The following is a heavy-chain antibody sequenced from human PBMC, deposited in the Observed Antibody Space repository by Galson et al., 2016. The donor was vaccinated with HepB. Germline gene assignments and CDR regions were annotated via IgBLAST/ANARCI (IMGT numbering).Heavy chain of an antibody. CDR1: GFAFNSYT. Sequence: SLRLSCAASGFAFNSYTMSWVRQAPGKGLEWLSDIRTNGGGIYYADSVKGRFTISRDNAQNLLFLQMNILRDEDTAVYYCARVLFGSGSYWCLDVWGQGTTVTVSS. CDR3: ARVLFGSGSYWCLDV. CDR2: IRTNGGGI. V-gene: IGHV3-48*02. J-gene: IGHJ6*02. D-gene: IGHD3-10*01.